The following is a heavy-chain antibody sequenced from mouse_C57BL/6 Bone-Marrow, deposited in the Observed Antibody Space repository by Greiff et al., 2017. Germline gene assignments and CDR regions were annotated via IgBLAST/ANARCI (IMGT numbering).Heavy chain of an antibody. Sequence: QVQLQQSGAELVRPGSSVKLSCKASGYTFTSSWMHWVKPRPIQGLEWIGNIDPSDSETHYNQKFKDKATLTVDKSSSTAYMQLSSLTSEDSAVYYCARRDSSGYWFAYWGQGTLVTVSA. CDR1: GYTFTSSW. D-gene: IGHD3-2*02. CDR3: ARRDSSGYWFAY. J-gene: IGHJ3*01. V-gene: IGHV1-52*01. CDR2: IDPSDSET.